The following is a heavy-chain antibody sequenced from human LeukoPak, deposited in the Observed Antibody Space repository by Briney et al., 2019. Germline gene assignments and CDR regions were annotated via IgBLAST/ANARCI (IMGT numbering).Heavy chain of an antibody. D-gene: IGHD6-13*01. CDR3: VGFSSWSAGYMDV. CDR2: IGTARDT. Sequence: PGGSLRLSCAASGFTFSSHDMHWVRQATGKGLEWVSAIGTARDTYYPGSVKGRFTISRENAKNSLYLQMNSLRAGDTAVYYCVGFSSWSAGYMDVWGKGTTVTVSS. V-gene: IGHV3-13*01. CDR1: GFTFSSHD. J-gene: IGHJ6*03.